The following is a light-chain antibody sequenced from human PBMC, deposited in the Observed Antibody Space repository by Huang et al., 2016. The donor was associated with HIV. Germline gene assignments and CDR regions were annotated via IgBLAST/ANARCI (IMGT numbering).Light chain of an antibody. CDR1: QPIGNF. CDR2: AAS. Sequence: DIQMTQSPASLSASVGDRVTITCRTSQPIGNFLNWYQQRPGKAPKLLMYAASTLQSGAPSRFSGTGSGTYFSLTIDSLQPEDFATYFCQQSHNTPWTFGRGAKV. J-gene: IGKJ1*01. V-gene: IGKV1-39*01. CDR3: QQSHNTPWT.